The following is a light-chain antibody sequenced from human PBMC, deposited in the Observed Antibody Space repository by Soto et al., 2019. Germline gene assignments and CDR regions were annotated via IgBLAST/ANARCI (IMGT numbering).Light chain of an antibody. CDR1: QSISSW. J-gene: IGKJ1*01. V-gene: IGKV1-5*01. CDR2: DAS. CDR3: QQSWT. Sequence: DIKMTQSPSTLPASVGDRVTITCRASQSISSWLAWYQQKPGKAPKLLIYDASSLESGVPPRLSGSGSGTAFTPASLTLQPHNFAYYACQQSWTFGHGTKVEVK.